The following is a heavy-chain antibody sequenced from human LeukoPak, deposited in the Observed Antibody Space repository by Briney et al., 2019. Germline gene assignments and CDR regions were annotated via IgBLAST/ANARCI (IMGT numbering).Heavy chain of an antibody. D-gene: IGHD6-13*01. CDR2: THFSGST. V-gene: IGHV4-59*11. Sequence: PSETLSLTRSVSGGSISRHYWTWIRQPPGKGLEWIGYTHFSGSTNYNPSLKSRATTSLDRAKNQISLTLTSVSAADTAVYFCARAKAAGSYDFWGQGTLVTVSS. CDR3: ARAKAAGSYDF. CDR1: GGSISRHY. J-gene: IGHJ4*02.